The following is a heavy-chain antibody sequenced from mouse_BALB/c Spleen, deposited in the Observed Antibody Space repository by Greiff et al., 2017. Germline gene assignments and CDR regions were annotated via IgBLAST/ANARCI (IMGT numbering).Heavy chain of an antibody. D-gene: IGHD1-2*01. CDR1: GFSLTSYG. Sequence: QVQLKESGPSLVQPSQSLSITCTVSGFSLTSYGVHWVRQSPGKGLEWLGVIWRGGSTDYNAAFMSRLSITKDNSKSQVFFKMNSLQADDTAIYYCAKKVPYYGTDYAMDYWGQGTSVTVSS. CDR3: AKKVPYYGTDYAMDY. V-gene: IGHV2-5-1*01. J-gene: IGHJ4*01. CDR2: IWRGGST.